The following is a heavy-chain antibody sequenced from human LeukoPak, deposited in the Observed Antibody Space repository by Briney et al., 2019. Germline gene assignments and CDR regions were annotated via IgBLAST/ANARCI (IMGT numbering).Heavy chain of an antibody. J-gene: IGHJ6*02. CDR1: GFTFSSYW. CDR2: IKQDGSEK. Sequence: PGGSLRLSCAASGFTFSSYWMSWVRQAPGKGLEWVANIKQDGSEKYYVDSVKGRFTISRDNAKNSLYLQMNSLRAEDTAVYYCARDRGYDYGDPSYYGMDVWGQGTTVTVSS. CDR3: ARDRGYDYGDPSYYGMDV. V-gene: IGHV3-7*01. D-gene: IGHD4-17*01.